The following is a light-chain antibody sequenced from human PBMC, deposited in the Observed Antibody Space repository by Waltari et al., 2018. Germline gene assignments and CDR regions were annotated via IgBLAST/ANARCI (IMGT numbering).Light chain of an antibody. J-gene: IGKJ1*01. V-gene: IGKV1-39*01. CDR2: AAY. Sequence: DIQMTQSPACLSVSVGARVTMTFRASQRINSNLNWYQQKPGKAPKFLICAAYSMQSGVPSRFSVGGSGTEFTLTISGLQPEDFATYFCQQTYSLPWTFGQGTQVDIQ. CDR3: QQTYSLPWT. CDR1: QRINSN.